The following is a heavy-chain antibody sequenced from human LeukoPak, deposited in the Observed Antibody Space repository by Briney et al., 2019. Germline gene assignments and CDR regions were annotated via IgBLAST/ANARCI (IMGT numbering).Heavy chain of an antibody. J-gene: IGHJ6*03. CDR2: IYYSGST. Sequence: SETLSLTCTVSGGSISSSSYYWGWIRQPPGKGLEWIGSIYYSGSTYYNPSLESRVTISVDTSKNQFSLKLSSVTAADTAVYYCARDRSAKVDKGIVVVPAAMTAYYYYMDVWGKGTTVTVSS. V-gene: IGHV4-39*07. D-gene: IGHD2-2*01. CDR1: GGSISSSSYY. CDR3: ARDRSAKVDKGIVVVPAAMTAYYYYMDV.